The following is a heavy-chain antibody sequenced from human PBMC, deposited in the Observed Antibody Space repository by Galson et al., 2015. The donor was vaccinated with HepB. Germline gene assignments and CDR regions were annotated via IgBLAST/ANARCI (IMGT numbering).Heavy chain of an antibody. J-gene: IGHJ5*02. D-gene: IGHD2-15*01. CDR2: INHSGST. CDR1: GGSFSGYS. Sequence: SLTCAVYGGSFSGYSWSWIRQPPGKGLEWIGEINHSGSTNYNPSLKSRVTISVDTSKNQFSLKLSSVTAADTAVYYCARGGRGRNWFDPWGQGTLVTVSS. CDR3: ARGGRGRNWFDP. V-gene: IGHV4-34*01.